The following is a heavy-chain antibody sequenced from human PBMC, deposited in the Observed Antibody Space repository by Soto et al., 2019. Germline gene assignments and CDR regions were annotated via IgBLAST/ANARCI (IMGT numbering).Heavy chain of an antibody. CDR3: ARDSIVATISGYYYSMDV. CDR1: GYTFTSYY. J-gene: IGHJ6*03. Sequence: QVQLVQSGAEVKKPGASVKVSCKASGYTFTSYYMHWVRQAPGQGLEWMGIINPSGGSTSYAQKFRGRVTMTRDTSTSTVYMELSSLRSEDTAVYYCARDSIVATISGYYYSMDVWGKGTTVTVSS. V-gene: IGHV1-46*03. CDR2: INPSGGST. D-gene: IGHD2-15*01.